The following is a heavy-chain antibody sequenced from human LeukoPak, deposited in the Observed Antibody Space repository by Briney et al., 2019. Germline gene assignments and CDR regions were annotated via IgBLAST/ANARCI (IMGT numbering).Heavy chain of an antibody. J-gene: IGHJ4*02. CDR2: INSDGSST. Sequence: GGSLRLSCAASGFTLSTYWMHWVRQAPGKGLVWVSRINSDGSSTSYADSVKGRFTISRDNAKNTLYLQMNSLRAEDTAVYYCARGPSGGRYYVGDYWGQGTLVTVSS. CDR3: ARGPSGGRYYVGDY. CDR1: GFTLSTYW. V-gene: IGHV3-74*01. D-gene: IGHD1-26*01.